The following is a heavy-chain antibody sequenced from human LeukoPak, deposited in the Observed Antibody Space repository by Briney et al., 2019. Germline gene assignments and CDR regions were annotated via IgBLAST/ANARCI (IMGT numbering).Heavy chain of an antibody. Sequence: GGSLRLSCAASGFTFSSYSMNWVRQAPGKGLGWVSSISSSSSYIYYADSVKGRFTISRDNAKNSLYLQMNSLRAEDTAVYYCARGGNSYAFDIWGQGTMVTVSS. CDR2: ISSSSSYI. V-gene: IGHV3-21*01. D-gene: IGHD4-23*01. J-gene: IGHJ3*02. CDR3: ARGGNSYAFDI. CDR1: GFTFSSYS.